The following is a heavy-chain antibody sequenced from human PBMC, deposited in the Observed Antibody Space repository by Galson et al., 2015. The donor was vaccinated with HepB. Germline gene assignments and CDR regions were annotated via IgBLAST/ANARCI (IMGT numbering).Heavy chain of an antibody. CDR2: IWYDGSNK. D-gene: IGHD6-13*01. Sequence: SLRLSCAASGFTFSSYGMHWVRQAPGKGLEWVAVIWYDGSNKYYADSVKGRFTISRDNSKNTLYLQMNSLRAEDTAVYYCAREGGSSEQRDWGQGTLVTVSS. CDR1: GFTFSSYG. J-gene: IGHJ4*02. V-gene: IGHV3-33*01. CDR3: AREGGSSEQRD.